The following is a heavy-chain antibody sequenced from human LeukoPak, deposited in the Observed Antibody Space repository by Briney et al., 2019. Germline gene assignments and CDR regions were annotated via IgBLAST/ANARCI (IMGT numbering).Heavy chain of an antibody. Sequence: ASVKVSCKASGYTFTGYYMHWVRQAPGQGLEWLGCINPDSGGTNSAQKFQGRVTMNRDTSISTAYMELSRLTSDDTAVYYCARQSYYDFWSGHKYFDYWGQGTLVTVSS. V-gene: IGHV1-2*02. CDR1: GYTFTGYY. CDR3: ARQSYYDFWSGHKYFDY. CDR2: INPDSGGT. J-gene: IGHJ4*02. D-gene: IGHD3-3*01.